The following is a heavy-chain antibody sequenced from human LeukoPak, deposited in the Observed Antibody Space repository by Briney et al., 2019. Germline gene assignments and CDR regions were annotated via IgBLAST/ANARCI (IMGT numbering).Heavy chain of an antibody. Sequence: GGSLRLSCAASGFTFSSYGMHWVRQAPVKGLEWVAVISHDGSSKYYAHSVKGRLTISRDNSENTLYLQMNSLRPEDTAVYYCARGSGRYSGAFDIWGLGTMVTVSS. CDR2: ISHDGSSK. D-gene: IGHD1-26*01. V-gene: IGHV3-30*03. CDR1: GFTFSSYG. CDR3: ARGSGRYSGAFDI. J-gene: IGHJ3*02.